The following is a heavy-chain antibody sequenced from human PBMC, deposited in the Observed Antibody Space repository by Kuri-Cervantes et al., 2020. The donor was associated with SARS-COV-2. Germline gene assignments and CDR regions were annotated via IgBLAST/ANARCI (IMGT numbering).Heavy chain of an antibody. V-gene: IGHV3-7*01. CDR3: AKTPLPTVTTGVFDY. Sequence: GGSLRLSCAASGFTLSSNWMSWVRQAPGKGLEWVANIKQDASEIYYVDSVKGRFTISRDNAKNSLYLQMNSLRVEDTAVYYCAKTPLPTVTTGVFDYWGQGTLVTVSS. CDR1: GFTLSSNW. J-gene: IGHJ4*02. D-gene: IGHD4-17*01. CDR2: IKQDASEI.